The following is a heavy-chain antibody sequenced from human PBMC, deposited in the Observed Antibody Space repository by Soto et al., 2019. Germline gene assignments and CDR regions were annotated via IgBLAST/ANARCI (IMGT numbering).Heavy chain of an antibody. CDR2: ISGYNGNT. Sequence: ASVKVSCKASGYTFTTYGIDWVRQAPGQGLEWMGWISGYNGNTNYAQKLQGRVTMTSDTSTNTAYMELRSLRSDDTDLYYCAIEYGNYCPDDWGQGALVTVSS. V-gene: IGHV1-18*01. J-gene: IGHJ4*02. CDR1: GYTFTTYG. CDR3: AIEYGNYCPDD. D-gene: IGHD4-17*01.